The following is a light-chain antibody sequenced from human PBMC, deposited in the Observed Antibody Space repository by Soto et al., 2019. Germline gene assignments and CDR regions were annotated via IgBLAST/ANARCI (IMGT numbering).Light chain of an antibody. Sequence: ETVLTQSPGTLSLSPGERATLSCRASRTVNTGQLSWYQLKPGQAPRLLMRGTFNRATGIPDRFSGSGSGTDFTLTINRLEPEDFAVYYCQQHATLPHTFGQGTKVEIK. CDR1: RTVNTGQ. V-gene: IGKV3-20*01. J-gene: IGKJ1*01. CDR2: GTF. CDR3: QQHATLPHT.